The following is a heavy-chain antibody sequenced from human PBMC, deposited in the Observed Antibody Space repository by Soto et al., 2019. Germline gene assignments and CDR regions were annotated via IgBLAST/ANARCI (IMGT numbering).Heavy chain of an antibody. CDR2: MNPNSGNT. Sequence: ASVKVSCKASGYTFTSYDINWVRQATGQGLEWMGWMNPNSGNTGYAQKFQGRVTMTRNTSISTAYMELSSLRSEDTAVYYCAREYCSSTSCFYNAFDIWCQGTMVTVS. D-gene: IGHD2-2*01. V-gene: IGHV1-8*01. CDR3: AREYCSSTSCFYNAFDI. J-gene: IGHJ3*02. CDR1: GYTFTSYD.